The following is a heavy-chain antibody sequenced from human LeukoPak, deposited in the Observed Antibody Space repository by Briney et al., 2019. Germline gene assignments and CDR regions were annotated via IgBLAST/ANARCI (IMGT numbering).Heavy chain of an antibody. J-gene: IGHJ4*02. CDR1: GYTFTSYG. Sequence: ASVEVSCKASGYTFTSYGISWVRQAPGQGLEWMGWISAYNGNTNYAQKLQGRVTMTTDTSTSTAYMELRSLRSDDTAVYYCARVARITMIRGVFDYWGQGTLVTVSS. V-gene: IGHV1-18*01. D-gene: IGHD3-22*01. CDR2: ISAYNGNT. CDR3: ARVARITMIRGVFDY.